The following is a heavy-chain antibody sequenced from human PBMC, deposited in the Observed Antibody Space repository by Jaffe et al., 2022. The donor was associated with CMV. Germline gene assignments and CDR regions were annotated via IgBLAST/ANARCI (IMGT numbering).Heavy chain of an antibody. D-gene: IGHD5-12*01. CDR3: ARQREVATQFGNYYYMDV. Sequence: QLQLQESGPGLVKPSETLSLTCTVSGGSISSGTFYWGWIRQPPGKGLQWIGGMYYTGSAYYNPSLWSPVTISVDTSKNQFSLNLSSVTAADTAIYYCARQREVATQFGNYYYMDVWGKGTTVTVSS. V-gene: IGHV4-39*01. CDR2: MYYTGSA. CDR1: GGSISSGTFY. J-gene: IGHJ6*03.